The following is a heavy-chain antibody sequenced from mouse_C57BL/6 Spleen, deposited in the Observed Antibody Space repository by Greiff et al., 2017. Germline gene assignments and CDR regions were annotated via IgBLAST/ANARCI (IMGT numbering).Heavy chain of an antibody. V-gene: IGHV1-26*01. CDR3: AREDSSGGFAY. CDR1: GYTFTDYY. J-gene: IGHJ3*01. Sequence: EVQLQQSGPELVKPGASVKISCKASGYTFTDYYMNWVKQSHGKSLEWIGDINPNNGGTSYNQKFKGKATLTVDKSSSTAYMELRSLTSEDSAVYYCAREDSSGGFAYWGQGTLVTVSA. CDR2: INPNNGGT. D-gene: IGHD3-2*02.